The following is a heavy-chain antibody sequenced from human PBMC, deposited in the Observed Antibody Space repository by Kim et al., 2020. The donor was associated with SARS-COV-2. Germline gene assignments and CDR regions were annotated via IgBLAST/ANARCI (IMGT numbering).Heavy chain of an antibody. CDR3: ARDYYSSGWYFDY. V-gene: IGHV4-31*02. Sequence: SNPSLKSRVTISVDTSKNQFSLKLSSVTAADTAVYYCARDYYSSGWYFDYWGQGTLVTVSS. J-gene: IGHJ4*02. D-gene: IGHD6-19*01.